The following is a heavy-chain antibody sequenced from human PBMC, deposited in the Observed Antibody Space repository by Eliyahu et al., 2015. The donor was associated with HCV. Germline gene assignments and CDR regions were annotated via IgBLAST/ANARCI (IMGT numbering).Heavy chain of an antibody. CDR2: INHSGST. Sequence: QVQLQQWGAGLLKPSETLSLTCAVYGGSFSGYYWSWIRQPPGKGLEWIGEINHSGSTNYNPSLKSRVTISVDTSKNQFSLKLSSVTAADTAVYYCARTGRIQLWFRFWFDPWGQGTLVTVSS. D-gene: IGHD5-18*01. CDR3: ARTGRIQLWFRFWFDP. V-gene: IGHV4-34*01. CDR1: GGSFSGYY. J-gene: IGHJ5*02.